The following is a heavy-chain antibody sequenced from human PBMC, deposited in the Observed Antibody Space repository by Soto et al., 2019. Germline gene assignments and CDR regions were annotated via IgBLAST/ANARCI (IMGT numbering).Heavy chain of an antibody. J-gene: IGHJ4*02. Sequence: GGSLRLSCAASGFTFSSYGMHWVRQAPGKGLEWVAVISYDGSNKYYADSVKGRFTISRDNSKNTLYLQMNSLRAEDTAVYYCAKELEVAGLGYFDYWGQGTLVTVSS. CDR3: AKELEVAGLGYFDY. V-gene: IGHV3-30*18. CDR1: GFTFSSYG. CDR2: ISYDGSNK. D-gene: IGHD6-19*01.